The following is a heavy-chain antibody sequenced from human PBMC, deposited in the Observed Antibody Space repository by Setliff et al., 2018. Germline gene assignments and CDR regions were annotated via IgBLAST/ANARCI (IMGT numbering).Heavy chain of an antibody. Sequence: GGSLRLSCAASGFTFSSYRMHWVRQAPGKGLEWVSSISYGSTYIYQSDSVRGRFTISRDDAKKSLYLQMNSLGAEDTAVYYCARSGGIGNYNWDVWGKGTTVTVSS. J-gene: IGHJ6*03. CDR1: GFTFSSYR. CDR2: ISYGSTYI. V-gene: IGHV3-21*01. CDR3: ARSGGIGNYNWDV. D-gene: IGHD3-16*01.